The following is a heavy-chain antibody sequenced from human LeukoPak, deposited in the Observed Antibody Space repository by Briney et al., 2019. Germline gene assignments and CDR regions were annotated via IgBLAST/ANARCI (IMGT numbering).Heavy chain of an antibody. CDR3: ARSPDIVVVPAAV. D-gene: IGHD2-2*01. CDR1: GFTFSSYA. J-gene: IGHJ4*02. Sequence: GGSLRLSCAASGFTFSSYAMHWVRRAPGKGLEYVSAISSNGGSTYYASSVKGRFTISRDNSKNTLYLQMGSLRAEDMAVYYCARSPDIVVVPAAVWGQGTLVTVSS. V-gene: IGHV3-64*01. CDR2: ISSNGGST.